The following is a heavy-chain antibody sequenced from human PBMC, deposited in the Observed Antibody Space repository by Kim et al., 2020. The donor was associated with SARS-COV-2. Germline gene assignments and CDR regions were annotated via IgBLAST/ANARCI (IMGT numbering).Heavy chain of an antibody. CDR2: T. CDR3: AKLVGAITSDF. V-gene: IGHV3-23*01. D-gene: IGHD5-12*01. Sequence: TYYGDSVKSRFTISRDNSRNTLYLQMNSLRVEDTAVYYCAKLVGAITSDFWGQGTLVTVSS. J-gene: IGHJ4*02.